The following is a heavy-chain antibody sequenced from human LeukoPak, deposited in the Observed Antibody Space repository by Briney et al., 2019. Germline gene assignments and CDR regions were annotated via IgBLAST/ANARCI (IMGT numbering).Heavy chain of an antibody. CDR2: INPNSGGT. Sequence: AASVKVSCKASGYTFTGYYMHWVRQAPGQGLEWMGWINPNSGGTNYAQKFQGRVTMTEDTSTDTAYMELSSLRSEDTAVYYCATSDMTRIVGATTLFWSGLSYGMDVWGQGTTVTVSS. J-gene: IGHJ6*02. CDR3: ATSDMTRIVGATTLFWSGLSYGMDV. V-gene: IGHV1-2*02. D-gene: IGHD1-26*01. CDR1: GYTFTGYY.